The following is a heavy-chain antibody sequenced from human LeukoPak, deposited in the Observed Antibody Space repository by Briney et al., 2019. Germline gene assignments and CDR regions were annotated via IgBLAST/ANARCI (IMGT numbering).Heavy chain of an antibody. V-gene: IGHV1-2*02. D-gene: IGHD6-13*01. CDR3: ARGHSSSSHYYYYMDV. CDR2: INPNSGGT. J-gene: IGHJ6*03. CDR1: GYTFTGYY. Sequence: GASVKVSCKASGYTFTGYYMHWVRQAPGQGREWMGWINPNSGGTNYAQKFQGRVTMTRDTSISTAYVELSRLRSDDTAVYYCARGHSSSSHYYYYMDVWGKGTTVTVSS.